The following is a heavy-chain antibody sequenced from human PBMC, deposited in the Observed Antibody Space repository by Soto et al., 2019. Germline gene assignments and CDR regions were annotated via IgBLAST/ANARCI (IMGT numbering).Heavy chain of an antibody. CDR1: GLTFSGSA. CDR2: IRKKANNYAT. V-gene: IGHV3-73*01. Sequence: EVQLVESGGGLVQPGGSLKLSCAVSGLTFSGSAMHWVRQASGKGLEWVGHIRKKANNYATAYAASVKGRFTISRDDSKNTAYLQMNSLKTEDTAAYYCSANDHDDHTNFDQWGQGTVVTVSS. CDR3: SANDHDDHTNFDQ. J-gene: IGHJ4*02. D-gene: IGHD3-16*01.